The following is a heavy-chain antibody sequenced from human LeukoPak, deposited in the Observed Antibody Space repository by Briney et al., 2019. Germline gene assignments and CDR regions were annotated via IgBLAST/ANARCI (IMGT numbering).Heavy chain of an antibody. CDR1: GFTFSSYA. CDR3: AVGGYDFWSGPEYYFDY. D-gene: IGHD3-3*01. V-gene: IGHV3-23*01. J-gene: IGHJ4*02. Sequence: PGGSLRLSCAASGFTFSSYAMSWVRQAPGKGLEWVSAISGSGGSTYYADSVKGRFTISRDDSKNTLYLQMNSLRAEDTAVYYCAVGGYDFWSGPEYYFDYWGQGTLVTVSS. CDR2: ISGSGGST.